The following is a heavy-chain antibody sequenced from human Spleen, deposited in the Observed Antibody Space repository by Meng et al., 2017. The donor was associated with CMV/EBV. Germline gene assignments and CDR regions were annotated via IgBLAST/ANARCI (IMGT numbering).Heavy chain of an antibody. J-gene: IGHJ6*02. D-gene: IGHD4-17*01. V-gene: IGHV1-2*02. CDR1: GYTFSDFF. Sequence: ASVKVSCKASGYTFSDFFMHWVRQAPGQGLEWMGYINPLSGDTTFAQTFQGRVTMTRDTSINTAYMELSNLRSGDTAVYYCAREQNYGDFYYYYYGLNVWGQGTTVTVSS. CDR3: AREQNYGDFYYYYYGLNV. CDR2: INPLSGDT.